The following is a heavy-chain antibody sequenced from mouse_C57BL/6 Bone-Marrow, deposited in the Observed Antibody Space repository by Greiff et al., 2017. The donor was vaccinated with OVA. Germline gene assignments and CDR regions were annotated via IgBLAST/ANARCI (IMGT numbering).Heavy chain of an antibody. CDR2: IYPGSGST. CDR1: GYTFTSYW. Sequence: VQLQQSGAELVKPGASVKMSCKASGYTFTSYWITWVKQRPGQGLEWIGDIYPGSGSTNYNEKFKSKATLTVDTSSSTAYMQLRSLTSEDSAVYYCARRYYGSSWYFDVWGTGTTVTVSS. D-gene: IGHD1-1*01. J-gene: IGHJ1*03. V-gene: IGHV1-55*01. CDR3: ARRYYGSSWYFDV.